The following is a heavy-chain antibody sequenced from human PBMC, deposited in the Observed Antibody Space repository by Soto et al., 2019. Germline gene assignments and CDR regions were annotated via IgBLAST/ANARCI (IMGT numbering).Heavy chain of an antibody. CDR3: ATTTWGIASNWFDP. Sequence: QVQLVQSGAEVKKPGSSVKVSCKASGGTFSSYTISWVRQAPGQGLEWMGRIIPILGIANYAQKFQGRVKITANKSTSTAYLELSSLRSEATAVYYCATTTWGIASNWFDPWGQGTLVTVSS. J-gene: IGHJ5*02. CDR2: IIPILGIA. D-gene: IGHD6-13*01. V-gene: IGHV1-69*02. CDR1: GGTFSSYT.